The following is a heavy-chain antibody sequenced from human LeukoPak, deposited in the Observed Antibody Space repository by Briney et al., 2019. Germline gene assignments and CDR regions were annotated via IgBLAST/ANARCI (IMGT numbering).Heavy chain of an antibody. CDR2: ISGSGGST. Sequence: GGSLRLSCAASGFTFSSYAMSWVRQAPGKGLEWVSAISGSGGSTYYADSVKGRFTISRDNSRNTLYLQMNSLRAEDTAVYYCAKGTNYYDSSLFDYWGQGTLVTVSS. V-gene: IGHV3-23*01. CDR3: AKGTNYYDSSLFDY. J-gene: IGHJ4*02. D-gene: IGHD3-22*01. CDR1: GFTFSSYA.